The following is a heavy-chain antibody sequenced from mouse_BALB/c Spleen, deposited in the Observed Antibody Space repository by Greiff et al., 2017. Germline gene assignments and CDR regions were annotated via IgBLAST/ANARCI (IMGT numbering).Heavy chain of an antibody. CDR2: ISYGGST. V-gene: IGHV3-8*02. J-gene: IGHJ4*01. CDR1: GDSITSGY. CDR3: ANGNYYAMDY. D-gene: IGHD2-1*01. Sequence: EVKLVESGPSLVKPSQTLSLTCSVTGDSITSGYWNWIRKFPGNKLEYMGYISYGGSTYYNPSLKSRISITRVTSKTQYYLQLNSVTTEDTATYYCANGNYYAMDYWGQGTSVTVSS.